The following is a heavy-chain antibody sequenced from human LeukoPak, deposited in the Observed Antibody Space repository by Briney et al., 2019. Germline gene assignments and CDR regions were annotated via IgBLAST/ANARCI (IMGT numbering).Heavy chain of an antibody. Sequence: GRSLRLSCAASGFTFSSYAMHWVRQAPGKGLEWVAVISYDGSNKYYADSVKGRFTISRDNSKNTLYLQMNSLRAEDTAVYYCARGDGDDNWLIDYWGQGTLVTVSS. CDR3: ARGDGDDNWLIDY. CDR2: ISYDGSNK. V-gene: IGHV3-30-3*01. CDR1: GFTFSSYA. D-gene: IGHD1-1*01. J-gene: IGHJ4*02.